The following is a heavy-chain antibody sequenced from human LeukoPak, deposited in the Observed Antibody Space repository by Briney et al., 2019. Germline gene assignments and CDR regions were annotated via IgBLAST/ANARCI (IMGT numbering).Heavy chain of an antibody. J-gene: IGHJ5*02. Sequence: ASVKVSCKASGYTFTSYDINWVRQATGQGLEWMGWMNPNSGNTGYAQKFQGRVTMTRNTSISTAYMELSSLRSEDTAVYYCARGPEVDIVATILGVWFDPWGQGTLVTVSP. V-gene: IGHV1-8*01. CDR1: GYTFTSYD. CDR3: ARGPEVDIVATILGVWFDP. D-gene: IGHD5-12*01. CDR2: MNPNSGNT.